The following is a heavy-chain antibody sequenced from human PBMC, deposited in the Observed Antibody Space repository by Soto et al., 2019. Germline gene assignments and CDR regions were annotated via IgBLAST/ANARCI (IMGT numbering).Heavy chain of an antibody. CDR2: IKSKTDGGTT. J-gene: IGHJ4*02. Sequence: GALRLSYEASGFNFSNAWMNWVRQATGKGLEWVGRIKSKTDGGTTDYAAPVKGRFAISRDDSKNTLYLQMNSLKTEDTAVYYCTTDLWGEPVDYWGQGTLVTVSS. CDR3: TTDLWGEPVDY. V-gene: IGHV3-15*07. CDR1: GFNFSNAW. D-gene: IGHD3-16*01.